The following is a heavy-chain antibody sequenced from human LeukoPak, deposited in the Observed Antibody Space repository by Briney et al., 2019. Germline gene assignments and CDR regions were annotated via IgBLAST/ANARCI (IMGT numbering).Heavy chain of an antibody. CDR3: VRVRCSAGSCRLFDY. V-gene: IGHV3-33*01. J-gene: IGHJ4*02. CDR2: MWSDGDNR. CDR1: GFTFGTYA. D-gene: IGHD2-15*01. Sequence: PGRSLRLSCAASGFTFGTYAMHWVRQAPGKGLEWVAVMWSDGDNRYYADSVKGRFTISRDNSKNTLYLEMNSLRAEDTAVYYCVRVRCSAGSCRLFDYWGQGALVTVSS.